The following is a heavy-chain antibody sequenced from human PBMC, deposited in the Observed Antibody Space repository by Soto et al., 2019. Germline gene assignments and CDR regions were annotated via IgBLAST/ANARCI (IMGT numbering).Heavy chain of an antibody. V-gene: IGHV1-69*08. CDR3: ARDLGRVCYERCAFDI. Sequence: QVQLMQSGAEVKKPGSSVKVSCKASGGTFSTYSFSWVRQAPGQGVEYMGRIIPILGVANYAQKFQDRVTITADKFTNTVYMELSSLRSEDTAMYYCARDLGRVCYERCAFDIWGQGTMVTVSS. D-gene: IGHD3-16*01. CDR1: GGTFSTYS. CDR2: IIPILGVA. J-gene: IGHJ3*02.